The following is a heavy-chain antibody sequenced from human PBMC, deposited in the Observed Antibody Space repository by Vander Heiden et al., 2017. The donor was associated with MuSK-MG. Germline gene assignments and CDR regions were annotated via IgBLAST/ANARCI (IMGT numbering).Heavy chain of an antibody. D-gene: IGHD3-22*01. Sequence: QVQLVESGGGVVQPGGSLRLSCAASGFTFSSYGMHWVRQAPGKGLEWVAFIRYDGSNKYYADSVKGRFTVSRDNSKNTVYLQMNSLRAEDTAVYYCAKDREAYYDSSGDPILDAVDIWGQGTMVTVSS. CDR3: AKDREAYYDSSGDPILDAVDI. CDR1: GFTFSSYG. J-gene: IGHJ3*02. V-gene: IGHV3-30*02. CDR2: IRYDGSNK.